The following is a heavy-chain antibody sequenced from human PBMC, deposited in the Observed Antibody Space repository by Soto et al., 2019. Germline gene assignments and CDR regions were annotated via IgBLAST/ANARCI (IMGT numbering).Heavy chain of an antibody. CDR3: ARDRFLEWLFDY. Sequence: GGSLRLSCAASGFTFSSYAMHWVRQAPGKGLEWVAVISYDGSNKYYADSVKGRFTISRDNSKNTLYLQMNSLRAEDTAVYYCARDRFLEWLFDYWGQGTLVTVSS. D-gene: IGHD3-3*01. J-gene: IGHJ4*02. CDR1: GFTFSSYA. V-gene: IGHV3-30-3*01. CDR2: ISYDGSNK.